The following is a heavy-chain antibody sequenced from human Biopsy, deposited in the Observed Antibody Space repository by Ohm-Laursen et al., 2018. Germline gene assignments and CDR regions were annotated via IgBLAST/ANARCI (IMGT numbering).Heavy chain of an antibody. Sequence: SLRLSCAASGFRLENYAMHWVRQAPGRGLEWVSAINWNSKTIDYGDSVKGRFTISRDNSKNTLYLQMNSPRAEDTAVYYCAKDHCSGGTCYSDGPVFDFWGQGTLVTVSS. V-gene: IGHV3-9*01. CDR3: AKDHCSGGTCYSDGPVFDF. CDR2: INWNSKTI. CDR1: GFRLENYA. D-gene: IGHD2-15*01. J-gene: IGHJ4*02.